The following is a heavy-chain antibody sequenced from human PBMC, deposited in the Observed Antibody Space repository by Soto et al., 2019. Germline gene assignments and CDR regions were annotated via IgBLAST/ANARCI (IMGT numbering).Heavy chain of an antibody. CDR1: GGSISSSSYY. CDR3: ARPGNYGSGSYLYYLDY. Sequence: PSETLSLTCTGSGGSISSSSYYWGWIRQPPGKGLEWIGSIYYSGSTYYNPSLKSRVTISVDTSKNQFSLKLSSVTAADTAVYYCARPGNYGSGSYLYYLDYWGQGTLVTVSS. V-gene: IGHV4-39*01. J-gene: IGHJ4*02. D-gene: IGHD3-10*01. CDR2: IYYSGST.